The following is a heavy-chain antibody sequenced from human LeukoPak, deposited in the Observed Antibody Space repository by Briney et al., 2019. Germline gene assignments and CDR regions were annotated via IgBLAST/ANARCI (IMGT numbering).Heavy chain of an antibody. CDR2: IYTSGST. D-gene: IGHD3-9*01. Sequence: SETLSLTCTVSGGSISSGSYYWSWIRPPAGKGLEWIGRIYTSGSTNYNPSLKSRVTISVDTSKNQFSLKLSSVNAADTAVYYCAREFLVRRDILSGYTLDWFDPWGQGTLVTVSS. V-gene: IGHV4-61*02. J-gene: IGHJ5*02. CDR1: GGSISSGSYY. CDR3: AREFLVRRDILSGYTLDWFDP.